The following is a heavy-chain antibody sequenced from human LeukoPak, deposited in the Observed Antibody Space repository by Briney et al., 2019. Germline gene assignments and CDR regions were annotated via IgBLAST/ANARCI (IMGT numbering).Heavy chain of an antibody. CDR1: GFTFSSYS. CDR2: ISSSSSYI. D-gene: IGHD3-10*01. CDR3: AGGWFGELFGRY. V-gene: IGHV3-21*01. J-gene: IGHJ4*02. Sequence: GGSLRLSCAASGFTFSSYSMNWVRQAPGKGLEWVSSISSSSSYIYYADSVKGRFTISRDNAKNSLYLQMNSLRAEDTAVYYCAGGWFGELFGRYWGQGTLVTVSS.